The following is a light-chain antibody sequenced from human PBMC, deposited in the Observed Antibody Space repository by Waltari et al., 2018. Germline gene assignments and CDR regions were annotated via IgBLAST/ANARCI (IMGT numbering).Light chain of an antibody. CDR3: QSYDITLRVV. V-gene: IGLV1-40*01. CDR1: GSNIGAGYD. J-gene: IGLJ3*02. CDR2: GCS. Sequence: QSVLTQPPSVSGAPGQRVTIACTGSGSNIGAGYDVHWYQQVPRVAPKFLIYGCSSRPLGVPDRFFGSTSGTSDSLAIIGLQAEDEADYYCQSYDITLRVVFGGGTKLTVL.